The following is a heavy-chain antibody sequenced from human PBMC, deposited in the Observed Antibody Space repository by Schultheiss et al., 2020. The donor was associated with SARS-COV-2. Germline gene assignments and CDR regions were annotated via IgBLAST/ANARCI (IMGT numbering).Heavy chain of an antibody. V-gene: IGHV3-15*01. CDR1: GFTFDDYG. CDR3: TTEGELPGLDY. Sequence: GGSLRLSCAASGFTFDDYGMSWVRQAPGKGLEWVGRIKSKTDGGTTDYAAPVKGRFTISRDDSKNTLYLQMNSLKTEDTAVYYCTTEGELPGLDYWGQGTLVTGSS. D-gene: IGHD1-26*01. CDR2: IKSKTDGGTT. J-gene: IGHJ4*02.